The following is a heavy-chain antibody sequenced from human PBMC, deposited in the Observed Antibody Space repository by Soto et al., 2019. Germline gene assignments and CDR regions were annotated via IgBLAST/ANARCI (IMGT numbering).Heavy chain of an antibody. CDR1: GFKFSNYG. CDR3: ARAGIVATSQLGWFDP. Sequence: QVQLVESGGGVVQPGRSLRLSCSASGFKFSNYGFHCGRQAPGKGLEWGAAIWPAGNIEHYLDAVKGRFTISRDNSNNTLSLQMNSQGPDDPAIYYCARAGIVATSQLGWFDPWGQGTLVIVSS. CDR2: IWPAGNIE. J-gene: IGHJ5*01. V-gene: IGHV3-33*01. D-gene: IGHD1-26*01.